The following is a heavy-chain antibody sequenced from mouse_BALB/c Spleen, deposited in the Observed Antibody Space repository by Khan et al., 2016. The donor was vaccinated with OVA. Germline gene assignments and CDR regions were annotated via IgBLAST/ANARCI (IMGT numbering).Heavy chain of an antibody. CDR2: IYPGTDNI. CDR1: GYIFTSYW. CDR3: AREEALYYLDY. D-gene: IGHD3-2*02. Sequence: QVQLKQSGADLVRPWASVKLSCKTSGYIFTSYWIHWVVQRPGQGLEWLGMIYPGTDNIYYNEEFKDRPRLNTDKSSSTAYMKVSSLKSDDSAIYFCAREEALYYLDYWGQGTTLTVSS. V-gene: IGHV1S132*01. J-gene: IGHJ2*01.